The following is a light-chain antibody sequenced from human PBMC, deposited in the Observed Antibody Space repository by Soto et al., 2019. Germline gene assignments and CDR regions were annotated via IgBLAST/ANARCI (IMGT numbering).Light chain of an antibody. CDR3: SSYTSSNTFV. V-gene: IGLV2-18*02. CDR1: SSDVGRYNH. Sequence: QSALTQPPSVSGSPGHSVTISCTGTSSDVGRYNHISWYQQPPGTAPKLMIYEVNNRPSGVPDRFSGSKSGNTASLTISGLQAEDEADYYCSSYTSSNTFVFGTGTKVTVL. J-gene: IGLJ1*01. CDR2: EVN.